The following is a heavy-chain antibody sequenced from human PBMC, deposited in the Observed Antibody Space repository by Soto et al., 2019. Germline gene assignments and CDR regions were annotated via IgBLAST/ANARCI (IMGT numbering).Heavy chain of an antibody. CDR1: GGSVSSGRFY. CDR2: IYYTGST. Sequence: KPSETLSLTCTVSGGSVSSGRFYWSWSRQPPGKGLEWIGYIYYTGSTKYNPSLRSRVTISVDTSKNQFSLKLTSVTAADAAVYYCARSGSGSGWLGGQGTLVTVSS. V-gene: IGHV4-61*01. J-gene: IGHJ4*02. D-gene: IGHD6-19*01. CDR3: ARSGSGSGWL.